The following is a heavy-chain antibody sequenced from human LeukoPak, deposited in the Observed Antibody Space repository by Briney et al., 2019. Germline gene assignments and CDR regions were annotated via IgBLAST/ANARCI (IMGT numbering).Heavy chain of an antibody. CDR2: IKQDGSEK. CDR3: ARVYGSEYPTYYFDY. J-gene: IGHJ4*02. Sequence: PGGSLRLSCAASGFTFSSYWMSWVRQAPGKGLEWVANIKQDGSEKYYVDSVKGRFTISRDNAKNSLYLQMNSLRAEDTAVYYCARVYGSEYPTYYFDYWGQGTLVTVSS. V-gene: IGHV3-7*01. D-gene: IGHD3-10*01. CDR1: GFTFSSYW.